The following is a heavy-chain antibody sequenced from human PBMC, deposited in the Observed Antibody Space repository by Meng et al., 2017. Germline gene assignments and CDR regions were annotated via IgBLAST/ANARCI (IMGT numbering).Heavy chain of an antibody. CDR3: ARDGRSWD. Sequence: QSRLRDSGHGLWRPSGPRPLTRAVSGGSISSSNWWSWVRQPPGKGLEWIGEIYHSGSTNYNPSLKSRVTISVDKSKNQFSLKLSSVTAADTAVYYCARDGRSWDWGQGTLVTVSS. CDR2: IYHSGST. J-gene: IGHJ4*02. V-gene: IGHV4-4*02. CDR1: GGSISSSNW. D-gene: IGHD7-27*01.